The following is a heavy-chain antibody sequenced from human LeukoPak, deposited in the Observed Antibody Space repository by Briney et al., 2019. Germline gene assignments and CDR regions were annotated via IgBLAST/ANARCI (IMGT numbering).Heavy chain of an antibody. V-gene: IGHV3-30*03. Sequence: GGSLRLSCAASGFTFNSYGMLWVRQAPGRGLEWVTVISYDGNHQYYADSVKGRFTISRDNSKNTLYLQMNSLRAEDTAVYYCARGYCSSTSCYNFDYWGQGTLVTVSS. CDR3: ARGYCSSTSCYNFDY. D-gene: IGHD2-2*02. CDR1: GFTFNSYG. CDR2: ISYDGNHQ. J-gene: IGHJ4*02.